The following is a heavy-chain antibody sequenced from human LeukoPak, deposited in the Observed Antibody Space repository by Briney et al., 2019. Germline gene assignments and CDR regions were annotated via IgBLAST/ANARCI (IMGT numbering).Heavy chain of an antibody. V-gene: IGHV1-46*01. Sequence: ASVKVSCKASGYTFSTYYMHWVRQAPGQGLEWMGIINPSGTDSNFAQKFQGRVTMTRDMSTSTVNMELSILRSEDTAVYYCARDGGGDYDFDYRGQGTLVTVSS. D-gene: IGHD4-17*01. CDR3: ARDGGGDYDFDY. CDR1: GYTFSTYY. CDR2: INPSGTDS. J-gene: IGHJ4*02.